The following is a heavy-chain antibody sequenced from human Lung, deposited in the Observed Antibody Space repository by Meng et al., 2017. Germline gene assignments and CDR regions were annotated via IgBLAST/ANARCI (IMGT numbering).Heavy chain of an antibody. CDR1: GFTFSNAW. Sequence: EVQRGESGGGFVKPGGSLRLSCAASGFTFSNAWMTGVRQAPGKGLEWIGRMKSNVDGGTVDYAAAVKGRFFISRDDSENTFYLQMNSLKTEDTAVYYCSGHVDYWGHGTLVTVSS. J-gene: IGHJ4*01. V-gene: IGHV3-15*01. CDR2: MKSNVDGGTV. CDR3: SGHVDY.